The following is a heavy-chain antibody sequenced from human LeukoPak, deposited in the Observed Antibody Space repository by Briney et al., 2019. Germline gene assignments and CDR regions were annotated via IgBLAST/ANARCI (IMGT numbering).Heavy chain of an antibody. Sequence: SETLSLTCTVSGGSISSGSYYWSWIRQPAGKGLGWIGRIYSSGSTNYNPSLKSRVTMSVDTSKNQFSLKVSSVTAADTAVYYCARVFDSGSQAYFYYMDVWGKGTTVTIFS. CDR3: ARVFDSGSQAYFYYMDV. CDR2: IYSSGST. CDR1: GGSISSGSYY. D-gene: IGHD3-10*01. J-gene: IGHJ6*03. V-gene: IGHV4-61*10.